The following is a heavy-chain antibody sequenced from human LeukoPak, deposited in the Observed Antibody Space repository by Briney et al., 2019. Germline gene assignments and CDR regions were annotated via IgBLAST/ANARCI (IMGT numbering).Heavy chain of an antibody. D-gene: IGHD6-19*01. J-gene: IGHJ4*02. Sequence: GGSLRLSCAASGFTFSSYSMNWVRQAPGKGLEWVSYISSSSSTMYYTDSVKGRFTISRDNTNNSPYLQMNSLRAEDTAVYYCARIAVAGRGPADYWGQGTLVTVSS. V-gene: IGHV3-48*04. CDR1: GFTFSSYS. CDR3: ARIAVAGRGPADY. CDR2: ISSSSSTM.